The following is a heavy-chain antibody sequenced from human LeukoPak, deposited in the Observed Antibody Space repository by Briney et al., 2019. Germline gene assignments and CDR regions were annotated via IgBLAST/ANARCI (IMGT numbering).Heavy chain of an antibody. CDR2: ISSSSSYI. V-gene: IGHV3-21*01. D-gene: IGHD6-19*01. CDR1: GCTFSSYS. Sequence: GGSLRLSCAASGCTFSSYSMNWVRQAPGKGLEWVSSISSSSSYIYYADSVKGRFTISRDNAKNSLYLQMNSLRAEDTAVYYCATTSGWTADGDYWGQGTLVTVSS. J-gene: IGHJ4*02. CDR3: ATTSGWTADGDY.